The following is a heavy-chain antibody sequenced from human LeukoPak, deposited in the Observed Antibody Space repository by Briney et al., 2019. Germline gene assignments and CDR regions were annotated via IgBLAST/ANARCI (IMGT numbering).Heavy chain of an antibody. CDR3: ATDDGAVCTCWFDP. CDR2: ISGSGGST. Sequence: GGSLRLSCAASGFPFSSYAMSWVRQAPGKGLEWVSAISGSGGSTYYADSVEGRFTISRENTKNTLYLQMNSLRAEDTAVYYCATDDGAVCTCWFDPWGQGTLVTVSS. CDR1: GFPFSSYA. J-gene: IGHJ5*02. V-gene: IGHV3-23*01. D-gene: IGHD6-19*01.